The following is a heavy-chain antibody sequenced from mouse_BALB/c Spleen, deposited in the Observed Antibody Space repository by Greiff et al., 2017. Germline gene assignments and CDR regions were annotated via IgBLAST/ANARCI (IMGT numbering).Heavy chain of an antibody. J-gene: IGHJ2*01. CDR1: GFAFSSYD. V-gene: IGHV5-12-1*01. CDR2: ISSGGGST. CDR3: ARQGRYYGSSYYFDY. D-gene: IGHD1-1*01. Sequence: EVKLVESGGGLVKPGGSLKLSCAASGFAFSSYDMSWVRQTPEKRLEWVAYISSGGGSTYYPDTVKGRFTISRDNAKNTLYLQMSSLKSEDTAMYYCARQGRYYGSSYYFDYWGQGTTLTVSS.